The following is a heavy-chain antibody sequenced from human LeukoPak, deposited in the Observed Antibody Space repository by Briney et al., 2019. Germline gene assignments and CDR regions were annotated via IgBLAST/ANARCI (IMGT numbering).Heavy chain of an antibody. V-gene: IGHV3-30*18. J-gene: IGHJ4*02. Sequence: GGSLRLSCAASGFTFSSYGLHWVRQAPGKGLEWVAVISYDGSNKYYTDSVKGRFTISRDNSKNTLYLQMNSLRAEDTAVYYCAKETYYYASGSYYFDYWGQGTLVTVSS. CDR1: GFTFSSYG. D-gene: IGHD3-10*01. CDR3: AKETYYYASGSYYFDY. CDR2: ISYDGSNK.